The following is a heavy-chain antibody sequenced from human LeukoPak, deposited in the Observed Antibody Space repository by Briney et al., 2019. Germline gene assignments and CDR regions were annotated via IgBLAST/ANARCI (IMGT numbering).Heavy chain of an antibody. V-gene: IGHV3-21*01. Sequence: VGSLRVSCAASGFTFSSYSMNWGREAPGEGLEWVSSISSSSSYIYYADSVKGRFTISRDNAKNSLYLQMNSLRAEDTAVYYCARDPSDSSGYYFDYWGQGTLVTVSS. CDR1: GFTFSSYS. J-gene: IGHJ4*02. CDR2: ISSSSSYI. CDR3: ARDPSDSSGYYFDY. D-gene: IGHD3-22*01.